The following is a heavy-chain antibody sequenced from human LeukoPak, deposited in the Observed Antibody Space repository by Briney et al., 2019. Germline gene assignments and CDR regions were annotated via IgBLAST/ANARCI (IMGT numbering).Heavy chain of an antibody. Sequence: GGSLRLSCAASGFTVSSNYMTWVRQAPGQGLEWVSVIYFGGTTYYADSVEDRFTISRDNSKNTVYLQMNSLRVEDTAVYYCARGDGVYVYWGQGTLVTVSS. CDR3: ARGDGVYVY. D-gene: IGHD5/OR15-5a*01. CDR1: GFTVSSNY. CDR2: IYFGGTT. V-gene: IGHV3-53*01. J-gene: IGHJ4*02.